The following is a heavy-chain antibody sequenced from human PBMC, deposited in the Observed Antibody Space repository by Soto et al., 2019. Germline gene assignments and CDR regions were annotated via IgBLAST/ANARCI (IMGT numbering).Heavy chain of an antibody. V-gene: IGHV1-69*13. J-gene: IGHJ4*02. CDR2: IIPIFGTA. CDR1: GGTFSGYA. CDR3: ARVGYCSGGSCPGALTGY. Sequence: GXSVKVSCKASGGTFSGYAISWVRQAPGQGLEWMGGIIPIFGTANYAQKFQGRVTITADESTSTAYMELSSLRSEDTAVYYCARVGYCSGGSCPGALTGYWGQGTLVTVSS. D-gene: IGHD2-15*01.